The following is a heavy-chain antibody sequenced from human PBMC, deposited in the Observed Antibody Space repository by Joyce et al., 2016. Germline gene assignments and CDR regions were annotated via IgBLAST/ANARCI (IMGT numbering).Heavy chain of an antibody. D-gene: IGHD3-10*01. J-gene: IGHJ4*02. V-gene: IGHV4-30-2*01. CDR1: GASVSSGGYS. CDR2: IYHNEST. Sequence: QLQLQESGSGLVKPSQTLSLTCAVSGASVSSGGYSWSWIRQPPGKGLEWIGYIYHNESTYYNPSLKSRDTISVDRSKNQFSLKLASVTAADTAVYYCASGFNFKGRSFFDYWGQGALVTVSS. CDR3: ASGFNFKGRSFFDY.